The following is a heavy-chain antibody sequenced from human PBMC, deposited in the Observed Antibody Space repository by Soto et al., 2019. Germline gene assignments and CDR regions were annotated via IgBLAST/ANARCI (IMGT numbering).Heavy chain of an antibody. CDR3: VRETRSLAAPYRYCGLDV. CDR2: VFYTGST. CDR1: GDSINSGNYY. Sequence: QVQLQESGPGLVKPSETLSLTCTVSGDSINSGNYYWSWIRQSPGKGLEWLCYVFYTGSTNHNPSLTGRVTFSVGMSRTQFSLRLKSVTAADTGVYYCVRETRSLAAPYRYCGLDVWGQGTTVTVSS. J-gene: IGHJ6*02. V-gene: IGHV4-61*01. D-gene: IGHD3-16*02.